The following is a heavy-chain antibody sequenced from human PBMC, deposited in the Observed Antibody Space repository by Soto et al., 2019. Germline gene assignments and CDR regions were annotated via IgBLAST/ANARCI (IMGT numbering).Heavy chain of an antibody. J-gene: IGHJ4*02. D-gene: IGHD6-13*01. CDR1: GFTFGGLA. V-gene: IGHV3-23*01. CDR2: ITNNGAGT. Sequence: EVHLLESGGGWVSPGESLSLPVGAPGFTFGGLAWTWVRQPPGRDLEWVSSITNNGAGTHYADSVKGRFTISRDNSKNTVFLQMNNLRAEDTAVYYCAKGLNNGRWYAADWGQGTLVTVSS. CDR3: AKGLNNGRWYAAD.